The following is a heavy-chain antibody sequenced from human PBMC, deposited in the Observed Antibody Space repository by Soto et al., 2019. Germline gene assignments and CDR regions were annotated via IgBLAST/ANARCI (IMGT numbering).Heavy chain of an antibody. CDR1: GFTFSSYG. J-gene: IGHJ4*02. V-gene: IGHV3-30*18. Sequence: QVQLVESGGGVVQPGRSLRLSCAASGFTFSSYGMHWVRQAPGKGLEWVAVISYDGSNKYYADSVKGRFTISRDNSKNTLYLQMNSLRAEDTAVYYCAKDQGVTTSFSIVYWGQGTLVTVSS. CDR2: ISYDGSNK. CDR3: AKDQGVTTSFSIVY. D-gene: IGHD4-4*01.